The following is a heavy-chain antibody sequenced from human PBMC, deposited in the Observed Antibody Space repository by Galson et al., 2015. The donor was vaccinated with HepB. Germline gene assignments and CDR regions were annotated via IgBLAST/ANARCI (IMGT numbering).Heavy chain of an antibody. CDR1: GGSITNRNYY. J-gene: IGHJ4*02. CDR3: ARLSRWGTGFDY. Sequence: LSLTCTVSGGSITNRNYYWGWIRQPPVKGLEWIGSIYYTGSTYYNPSLQSRVTLSVDTSKKQFALKLSSVTAADTTVYYCARLSRWGTGFDYWGQGTLVTVSS. V-gene: IGHV4-39*01. D-gene: IGHD3-16*01. CDR2: IYYTGST.